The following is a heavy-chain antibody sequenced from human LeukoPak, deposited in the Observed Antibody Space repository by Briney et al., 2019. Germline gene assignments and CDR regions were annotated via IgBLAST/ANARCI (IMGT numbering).Heavy chain of an antibody. CDR2: IFYSGAT. Sequence: PSQTLSLTCTVSGGSISSGGYYWSWIRQIPGKGLEWIGNIFYSGATDYNPSLRSRVSISVDSSRKKFSLELASMTAADTALYYCARGPGLTLFDKWGQGSLVVVSS. CDR3: ARGPGLTLFDK. J-gene: IGHJ4*02. D-gene: IGHD3-3*01. CDR1: GGSISSGGYY. V-gene: IGHV4-30-4*01.